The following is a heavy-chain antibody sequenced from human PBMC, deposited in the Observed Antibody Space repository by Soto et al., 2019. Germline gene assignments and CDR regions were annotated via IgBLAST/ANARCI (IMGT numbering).Heavy chain of an antibody. D-gene: IGHD2-2*01. CDR3: AKDGGPVYCNSPGCSAKHFDY. CDR1: GYTFTSYG. Sequence: GASVKVSCKASGYTFTSYGISWVRQAPGQGLEWMGWISAYNGNTNYAQKLQGRVTMTTDTSTSSLRHEDTAVYYCAKDGGPVYCNSPGCSAKHFDYWGQGTLVTVSS. J-gene: IGHJ4*02. V-gene: IGHV1-18*01. CDR2: ISAYNGNT.